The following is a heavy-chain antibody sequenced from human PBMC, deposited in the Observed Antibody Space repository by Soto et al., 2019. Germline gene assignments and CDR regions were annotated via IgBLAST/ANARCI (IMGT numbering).Heavy chain of an antibody. CDR3: ARDPPATVTSGFDY. Sequence: LRLSCAASGFTFSSYAMHWVRQAPGKGLEWVAVISYDGSNKYYADSVKGRFTISRDNSKNTLYLQMNSLRAEDTAVYYCARDPPATVTSGFDYWGQGTLVTVSS. CDR2: ISYDGSNK. V-gene: IGHV3-30-3*01. J-gene: IGHJ4*02. D-gene: IGHD4-17*01. CDR1: GFTFSSYA.